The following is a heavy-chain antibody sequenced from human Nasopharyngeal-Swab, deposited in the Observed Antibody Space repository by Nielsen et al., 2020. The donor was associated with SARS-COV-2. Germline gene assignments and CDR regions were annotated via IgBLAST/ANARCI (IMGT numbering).Heavy chain of an antibody. CDR3: ARDAIVVVPAAIQY. CDR2: ISSSSSTK. Sequence: WIRQPPGKGLEWVSYISSSSSTKYYADSVKGRFTISGDNAKNSLYLQMNSLRDEDTAVYYCARDAIVVVPAAIQYWGQGTLVTVSS. J-gene: IGHJ4*02. D-gene: IGHD2-2*02. V-gene: IGHV3-11*04.